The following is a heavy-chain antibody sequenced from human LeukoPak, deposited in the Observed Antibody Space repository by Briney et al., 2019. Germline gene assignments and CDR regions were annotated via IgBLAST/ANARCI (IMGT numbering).Heavy chain of an antibody. J-gene: IGHJ4*02. D-gene: IGHD5-18*01. Sequence: QPSETLSLTCAVYGGSFSGYYWSWIRQPPGKGLEWIGEINHSGSTNYNPSLKSRVTISVDTSKNQFSLKLSSVTAADTAVYYCARALNSYGGRPDDYWGQGTLVTVSS. CDR2: INHSGST. CDR3: ARALNSYGGRPDDY. CDR1: GGSFSGYY. V-gene: IGHV4-34*01.